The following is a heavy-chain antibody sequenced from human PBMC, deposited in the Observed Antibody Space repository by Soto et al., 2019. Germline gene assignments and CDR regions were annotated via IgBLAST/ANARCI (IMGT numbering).Heavy chain of an antibody. CDR2: FDPEDGET. CDR3: ATDLLYSSGWYPIDY. J-gene: IGHJ4*02. Sequence: GASVKGSCKVSGYTLTELSMHWVRQAPGKGLEWMGGFDPEDGETIYAQKFQGRVTMTEDTSTDTAYMELSSLRSEDTAVYYCATDLLYSSGWYPIDYWGQGTLVTVSS. CDR1: GYTLTELS. V-gene: IGHV1-24*01. D-gene: IGHD6-19*01.